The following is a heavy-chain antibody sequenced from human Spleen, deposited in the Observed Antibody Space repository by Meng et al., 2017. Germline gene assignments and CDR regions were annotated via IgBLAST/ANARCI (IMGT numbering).Heavy chain of an antibody. D-gene: IGHD3-22*01. CDR2: SDHFGNT. CDR3: VYFRSGYFS. Sequence: VQLEQCGAGRLKPSGTLSPTCAVFGGSPSGYYCNWFRQPPGKGLEWIGGSDHFGNTIYNPSLKGRLTLSVDTSKNQISLRLTSVIAADTAVYYCVYFRSGYFSSGQGTLVTVSS. V-gene: IGHV4-34*01. CDR1: GGSPSGYY. J-gene: IGHJ5*02.